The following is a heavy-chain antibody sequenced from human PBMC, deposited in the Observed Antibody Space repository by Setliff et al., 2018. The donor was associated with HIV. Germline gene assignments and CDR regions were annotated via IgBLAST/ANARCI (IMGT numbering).Heavy chain of an antibody. CDR1: GYTFTSYY. D-gene: IGHD3-3*01. V-gene: IGHV1-46*01. CDR3: ARDVYFTFSGEVIRHYLDV. Sequence: ASVKVSCKASGYTFTSYYMHWVRQAPGQGLEWMGIMNPSGGSISYAQKFQGRVTMTSDTSTSTVYMELRSLRSDDTAVYYCARDVYFTFSGEVIRHYLDVWGKGTTVTVSS. CDR2: MNPSGGSI. J-gene: IGHJ6*03.